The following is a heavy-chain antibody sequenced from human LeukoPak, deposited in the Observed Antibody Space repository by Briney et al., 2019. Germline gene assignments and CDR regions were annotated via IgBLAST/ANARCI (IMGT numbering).Heavy chain of an antibody. Sequence: PGGSLRLSCAASGFTFSGSGMHWVRQAPGKGLEWVAFIQNDVTTKYYADSVRGRFTVSRDNSKNTVYLKMNSLRAEDTAVYYCAREYSGRCIHAFHAWGQGTTVTVSS. V-gene: IGHV3-30*02. J-gene: IGHJ3*01. CDR1: GFTFSGSG. CDR3: AREYSGRCIHAFHA. D-gene: IGHD6-13*01. CDR2: IQNDVTTK.